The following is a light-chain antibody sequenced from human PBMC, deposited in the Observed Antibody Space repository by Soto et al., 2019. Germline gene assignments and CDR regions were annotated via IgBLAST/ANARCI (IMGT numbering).Light chain of an antibody. CDR2: WND. J-gene: IGLJ2*01. V-gene: IGLV1-47*01. CDR3: AAWDDRLTGV. Sequence: QSVLTQPPSASGTPGQRVTISCSGSGSNIGSNYVYWYQQLPGTAPKLLIYWNDQRPSGVPERFSGSKSGTSASLAITGLRSEDEADYYCAAWDDRLTGVFGGGTKRTVL. CDR1: GSNIGSNY.